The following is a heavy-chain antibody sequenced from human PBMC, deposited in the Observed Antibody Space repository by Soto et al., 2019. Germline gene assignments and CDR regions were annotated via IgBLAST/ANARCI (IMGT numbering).Heavy chain of an antibody. CDR2: IHYTGKT. J-gene: IGHJ4*02. D-gene: IGHD2-2*01. CDR1: GGSISSGGY. CDR3: AAIVLVEAPQCDW. V-gene: IGHV4-31*03. Sequence: QVQLQESGPGLVKPSQTLSLTCTVSGGSISSGGYWSWIRQYPGKGLEWIGYIHYTGKTDHNPSLKSRVRVSLDRSENQCSLRLTSVTAADTAVYYCAAIVLVEAPQCDWWGQGTLVTVSS.